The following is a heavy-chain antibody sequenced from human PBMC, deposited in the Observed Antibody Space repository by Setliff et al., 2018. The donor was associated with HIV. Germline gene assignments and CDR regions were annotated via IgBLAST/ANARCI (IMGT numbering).Heavy chain of an antibody. CDR2: LYYSGST. CDR3: ARQITMVRGVYQPYYYYYMDV. V-gene: IGHV4-59*08. CDR1: GGSISSYY. D-gene: IGHD3-10*01. Sequence: SETLSLTCTVSGGSISSYYWSWIRQPPGKGLEWIGYLYYSGSTHYNPSLKSRVTISVDTSKNQFSLKLSSVTAADTAVYYCARQITMVRGVYQPYYYYYMDVWGKGTTVTVSS. J-gene: IGHJ6*03.